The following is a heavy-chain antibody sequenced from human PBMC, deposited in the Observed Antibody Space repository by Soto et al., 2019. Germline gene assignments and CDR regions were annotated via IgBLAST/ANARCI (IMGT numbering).Heavy chain of an antibody. D-gene: IGHD3-3*01. V-gene: IGHV3-23*01. Sequence: GGSLRLSCAASGFTFSSYAMSWVRQAPGKGLEWVSAISGSGGSTYYADSVKGRFTISRDNSKNTLYLQMNSLRAEDTAVYYCAKSHNGITIFGVVINNPYYYYMDVWGKGTTVTVSS. CDR2: ISGSGGST. CDR1: GFTFSSYA. CDR3: AKSHNGITIFGVVINNPYYYYMDV. J-gene: IGHJ6*03.